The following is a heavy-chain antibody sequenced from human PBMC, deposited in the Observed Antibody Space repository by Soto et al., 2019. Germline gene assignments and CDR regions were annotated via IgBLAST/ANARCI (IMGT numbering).Heavy chain of an antibody. CDR1: GFTFSSCS. CDR3: ARVKVVTATDF. V-gene: IGHV3-48*02. CDR2: ISSSSSTI. Sequence: ESVGGLVQPGGSLRLSCAASGFTFSSCSMNWVRQAPGKGLEWVSYISSSSSTIYYADSVKGRFTISRDNAKNSLYLQMHSLRDGDTAVYYCARVKVVTATDFWGQGTLVTVSS. J-gene: IGHJ4*02. D-gene: IGHD2-21*02.